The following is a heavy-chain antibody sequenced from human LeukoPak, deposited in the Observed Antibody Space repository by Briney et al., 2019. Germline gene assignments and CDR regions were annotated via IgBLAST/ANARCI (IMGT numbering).Heavy chain of an antibody. J-gene: IGHJ4*02. CDR3: SLTTLAVVYYFDY. V-gene: IGHV3-30*04. CDR2: ISYDGTNK. Sequence: HPGRSLSLSCSASGFTFSDYAMHWVRQAPGKGLEWVALISYDGTNKYYAESVRGRFTISRENSAHTLYLYMNRLTGADTSFYYCSLTTLAVVYYFDYWGQGTLVTVSS. D-gene: IGHD1/OR15-1a*01. CDR1: GFTFSDYA.